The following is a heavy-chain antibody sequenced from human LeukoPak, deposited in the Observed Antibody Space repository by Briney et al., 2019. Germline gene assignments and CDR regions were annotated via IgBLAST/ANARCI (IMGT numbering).Heavy chain of an antibody. CDR3: ARKQTGTTYDV. V-gene: IGHV4-39*07. J-gene: IGHJ4*02. CDR2: FSSGGSA. D-gene: IGHD1-7*01. CDR1: GDSISSSSYY. Sequence: SETLSLTCIVPGDSISSSSYYWAWIRQSPGKGLEWIGTFSSGGSAYYNPSLTSRVSISKDTSDNQFSLRLYSVTAADTAVYYCARKQTGTTYDVWGQGTQVTVFS.